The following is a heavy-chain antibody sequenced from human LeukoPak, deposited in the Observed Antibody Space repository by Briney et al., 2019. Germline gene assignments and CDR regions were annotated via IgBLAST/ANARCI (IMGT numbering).Heavy chain of an antibody. CDR2: IKQDGSEK. J-gene: IGHJ4*02. CDR1: GFTFSSYW. CDR3: ARDGNYYDSSGYPRY. Sequence: GGSLRLSCAASGFTFSSYWMSWVRQAPGKGLEWVANIKQDGSEKYYVDSVKGRFTISRDNAKNSLYLQMNSLRAEDTAVYYCARDGNYYDSSGYPRYWGQGTLVTVSS. D-gene: IGHD3-22*01. V-gene: IGHV3-7*01.